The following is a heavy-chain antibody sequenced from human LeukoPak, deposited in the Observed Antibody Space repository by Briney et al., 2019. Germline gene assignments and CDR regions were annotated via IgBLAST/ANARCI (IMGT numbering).Heavy chain of an antibody. J-gene: IGHJ4*02. D-gene: IGHD5-18*01. Sequence: ASVKVSCKASGYTFTSYAMHWVRQAPGQRLEWMGWINAGNGNTIYSQKFQGRVTITRDTSASTAYMELSSLRSEDTAVYYCARLSGYSYGFDYWGQGTLVTVSS. CDR1: GYTFTSYA. CDR2: INAGNGNT. CDR3: ARLSGYSYGFDY. V-gene: IGHV1-3*01.